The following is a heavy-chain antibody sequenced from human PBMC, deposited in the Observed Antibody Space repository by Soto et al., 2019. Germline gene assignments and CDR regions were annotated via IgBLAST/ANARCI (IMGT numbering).Heavy chain of an antibody. Sequence: PSETLSLTCTVSGGSISSYYCSWIRQPPWKGLEWIGYIYYSGITNYNPSLKSRVTISVDTSKNQFSLKLSSVTAADTAVYYWARGGLAVAAAGWFDPCAQGILVSFSS. J-gene: IGHJ5*02. V-gene: IGHV4-59*01. CDR1: GGSISSYY. D-gene: IGHD6-19*01. CDR3: ARGGLAVAAAGWFDP. CDR2: IYYSGIT.